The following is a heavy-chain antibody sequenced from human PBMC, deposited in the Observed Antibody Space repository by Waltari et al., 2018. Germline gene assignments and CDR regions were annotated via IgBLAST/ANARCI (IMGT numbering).Heavy chain of an antibody. CDR3: ASQYYYDSSGRFDY. V-gene: IGHV4-34*01. D-gene: IGHD3-22*01. J-gene: IGHJ4*02. CDR2: INHSGST. CDR1: GGSFSGYY. Sequence: QVQLQQWGAGLLKPSETLSLTCAVYGGSFSGYYWSWIRQPPGKGLEWIGEINHSGSTNYNPSLKSRVTISVDTSKNQFSLKLSSVTAADTAVYYCASQYYYDSSGRFDYWGQGTLVTVSS.